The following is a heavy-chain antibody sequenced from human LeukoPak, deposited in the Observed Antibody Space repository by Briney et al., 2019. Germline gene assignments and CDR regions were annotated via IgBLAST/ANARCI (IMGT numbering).Heavy chain of an antibody. CDR3: TTDTLLDPGFFDY. CDR1: GFTVSSNS. D-gene: IGHD2-15*01. CDR2: MKSKTDGETT. J-gene: IGHJ4*02. Sequence: PGGSLRLSCTVSGFTVSSNSMSWVRQAPGKGLEWVGRMKSKTDGETTDYAAPVKGRFTISRDDSKNTLYLQMNSLKTEDTAVYYCTTDTLLDPGFFDYWGQGTLVTVSS. V-gene: IGHV3-15*01.